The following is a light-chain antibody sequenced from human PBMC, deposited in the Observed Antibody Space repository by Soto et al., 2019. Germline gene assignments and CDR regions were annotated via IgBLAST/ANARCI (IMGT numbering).Light chain of an antibody. CDR3: QQRSSWPLT. Sequence: EIVLTQSPATLSLSPGERATISCRASQRLSRYFAWYQQKPGQPPRLLIYDTSNRATGVPARFSGSGSGTDFTLTISSLEPEDFAVYYCQQRSSWPLTFGQGTKVDIK. V-gene: IGKV3-11*01. CDR1: QRLSRY. CDR2: DTS. J-gene: IGKJ1*01.